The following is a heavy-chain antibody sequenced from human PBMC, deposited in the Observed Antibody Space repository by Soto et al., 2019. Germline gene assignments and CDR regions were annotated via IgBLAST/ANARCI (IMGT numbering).Heavy chain of an antibody. V-gene: IGHV4-30-4*01. D-gene: IGHD2-15*01. CDR2: IFNGGST. CDR3: ARYCSGGSGYPFDY. J-gene: IGHJ4*02. CDR1: GGSISSGDSY. Sequence: QVQLQESGPGLVKPSQTLSLTCTVSGGSISSGDSYWSWMRQPPGKGLERIGYIFNGGSTYYNPSIKTRCTISVNTSKNQFALKLSAVTAADTAVYYCARYCSGGSGYPFDYWGQGTLVTVSS.